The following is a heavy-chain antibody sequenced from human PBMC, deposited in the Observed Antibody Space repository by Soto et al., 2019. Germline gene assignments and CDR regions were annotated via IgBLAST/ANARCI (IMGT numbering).Heavy chain of an antibody. Sequence: XXTLSLPCTVSGGSMTSYYWRWILQPPGKGLEWIGYIYYSGSASYNPSLKSRVTISVDTSKNQFSLKLSSVTAADTAVYYCARVPRSSGWCDYWGQGALVTVSS. CDR1: GGSMTSYY. CDR2: IYYSGSA. D-gene: IGHD6-19*01. CDR3: ARVPRSSGWCDY. V-gene: IGHV4-59*01. J-gene: IGHJ4*02.